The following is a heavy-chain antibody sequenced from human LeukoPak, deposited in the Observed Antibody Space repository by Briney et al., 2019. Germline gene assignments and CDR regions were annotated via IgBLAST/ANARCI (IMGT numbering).Heavy chain of an antibody. D-gene: IGHD6-19*01. J-gene: IGHJ4*02. CDR3: ARHIAVAGTVVYYFYY. V-gene: IGHV5-51*01. CDR1: GYSFTSYW. CDR2: IYPGDSDT. Sequence: GESLKISCKGSGYSFTSYWIGWVRQLPGKGLEWMGIIYPGDSDTRYSPSFQGQVTISADKSISTAYLQWSSLKASDTAMYYCARHIAVAGTVVYYFYYWGQGTLVTVSS.